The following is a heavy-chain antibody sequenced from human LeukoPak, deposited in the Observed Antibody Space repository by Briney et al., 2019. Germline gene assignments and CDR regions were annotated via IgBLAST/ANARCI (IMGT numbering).Heavy chain of an antibody. J-gene: IGHJ4*02. Sequence: GGSLRLSCAASGFTFSSYGMHWVRQAPGKGLEWVAVISYDGSNKYYADSVKGRFTISRDNSKNTLYLQMNSLRAEGTAVYYCAKGVTMIVVAPSDYWGQGTLVTVSS. D-gene: IGHD3-22*01. CDR1: GFTFSSYG. V-gene: IGHV3-30*18. CDR3: AKGVTMIVVAPSDY. CDR2: ISYDGSNK.